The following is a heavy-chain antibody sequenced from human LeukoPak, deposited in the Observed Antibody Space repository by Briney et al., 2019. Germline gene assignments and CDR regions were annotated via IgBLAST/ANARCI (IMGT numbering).Heavy chain of an antibody. V-gene: IGHV3-30*18. CDR1: GFIFSSYA. CDR3: AKDRVEGKQWLAQFDS. CDR2: ISYDGSNK. Sequence: GRSLRLSCAASGFIFSSYAMYWVRQAPGKGLEWVAVISYDGSNKYYGDSAKGRFTISRDNSKSTLYLQTNTLRVEDAAVYYCAKDRVEGKQWLAQFDSWGQGTLVTVSS. D-gene: IGHD6-19*01. J-gene: IGHJ4*02.